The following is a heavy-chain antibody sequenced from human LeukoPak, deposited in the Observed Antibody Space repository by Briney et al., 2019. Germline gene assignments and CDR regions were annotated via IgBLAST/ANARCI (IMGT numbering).Heavy chain of an antibody. CDR3: ASKSTGMDV. Sequence: GESLKISCKGSGYSFTTYWTAWVRQMPGKGLEWLGIIYPGDSDTRYSPSFQGQVTISADKSISTAYLQWSSLKASDSAIYYCASKSTGMDVWGQGTTVTVSS. CDR1: GYSFTTYW. D-gene: IGHD2-2*01. V-gene: IGHV5-51*01. J-gene: IGHJ6*02. CDR2: IYPGDSDT.